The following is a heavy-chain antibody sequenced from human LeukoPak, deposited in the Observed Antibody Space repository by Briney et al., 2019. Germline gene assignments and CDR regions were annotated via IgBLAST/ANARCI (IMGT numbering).Heavy chain of an antibody. V-gene: IGHV3-30*04. CDR1: GFTFSSYA. D-gene: IGHD6-19*01. J-gene: IGHJ4*02. Sequence: SGGSLRLSCAASGFTFSSYAMHWVRQAPGKGLEWVAVISYDGSNKYYADSVKGRFTISRDNSKNTLYLQMNSLRAEDTAVYYCARLAVAGTGSEYWGQGTLVTVSS. CDR3: ARLAVAGTGSEY. CDR2: ISYDGSNK.